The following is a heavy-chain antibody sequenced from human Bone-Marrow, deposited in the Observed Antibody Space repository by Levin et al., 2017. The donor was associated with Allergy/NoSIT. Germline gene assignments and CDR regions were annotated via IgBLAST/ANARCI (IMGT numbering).Heavy chain of an antibody. Sequence: SETLSLTCTVSGGSISSHVYYWGWVRQAPGKGLEWIGNIFYSGSSNYNPSLKTRVTISVDASKNQFSLKLNSVNAADTAMYFCASGGDPDYFDYWGQGTLVTVSS. CDR2: IFYSGSS. V-gene: IGHV4-39*01. CDR1: GGSISSHVYY. J-gene: IGHJ4*02. D-gene: IGHD2-21*02. CDR3: ASGGDPDYFDY.